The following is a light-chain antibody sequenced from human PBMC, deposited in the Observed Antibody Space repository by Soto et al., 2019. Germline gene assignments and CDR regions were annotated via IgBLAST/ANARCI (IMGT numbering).Light chain of an antibody. Sequence: EIVLTQSPDTLSLSPGERATLSCRASQSVSSSYLAWYQQKPGQAPRLLIYGASSRATGIPDRFSGSGSGTVFTLTISRLEPEDFAVYYCQHYGSSALFGPGTKVDIK. V-gene: IGKV3-20*01. CDR3: QHYGSSAL. CDR1: QSVSSSY. CDR2: GAS. J-gene: IGKJ3*01.